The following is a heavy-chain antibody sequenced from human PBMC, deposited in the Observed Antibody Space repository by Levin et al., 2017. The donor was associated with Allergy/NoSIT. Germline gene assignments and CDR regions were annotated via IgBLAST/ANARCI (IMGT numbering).Heavy chain of an antibody. CDR2: IIPIFGTA. V-gene: IGHV1-69*06. CDR3: ASNPKGWNYEGYFDY. Sequence: RASVKVSCKASGGTFSSYAISWVRQAPGQGLEWMGGIIPIFGTANYAQKFQGRVTITADKSTSTAYMELSSLRSEDTAVYYCASNPKGWNYEGYFDYWGQGTLVTVSS. D-gene: IGHD1-7*01. CDR1: GGTFSSYA. J-gene: IGHJ4*02.